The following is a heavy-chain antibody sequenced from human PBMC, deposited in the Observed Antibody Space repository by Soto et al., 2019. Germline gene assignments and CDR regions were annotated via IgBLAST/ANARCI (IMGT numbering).Heavy chain of an antibody. CDR1: GGSISSYY. CDR2: IYYSGST. CDR3: ARRGITGTGDYYLDY. Sequence: SETLSLTCTVSGGSISSYYWSWIRQPPGKGLEWIGYIYYSGSTNYNPSLKSRVTISVDTSKNQFSLKLSSVTAADTAVYYCARRGITGTGDYYLDYWGQGTLVTVSS. J-gene: IGHJ4*02. D-gene: IGHD1-20*01. V-gene: IGHV4-59*08.